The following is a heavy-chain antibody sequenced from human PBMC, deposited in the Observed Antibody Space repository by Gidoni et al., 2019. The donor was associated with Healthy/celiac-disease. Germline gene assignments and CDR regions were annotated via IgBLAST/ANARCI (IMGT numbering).Heavy chain of an antibody. J-gene: IGHJ5*02. CDR3: ARGSSSYYYDSSGYYRS. D-gene: IGHD3-22*01. CDR1: GNTFTGYY. V-gene: IGHV1-2*02. CDR2: INPNSGGT. Sequence: QVQLVQSGAEVKKPGASVQVSCKASGNTFTGYYMHWVRQAPGQGLEWMGWINPNSGGTNYAQKFQGRVTMTRDTSISTAYMELSRLRSDDTAVYYCARGSSSYYYDSSGYYRSWGQGTLVTVSS.